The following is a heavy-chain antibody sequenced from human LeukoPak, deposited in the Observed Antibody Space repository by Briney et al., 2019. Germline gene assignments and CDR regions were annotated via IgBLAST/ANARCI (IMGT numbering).Heavy chain of an antibody. CDR1: GYSFTSYW. V-gene: IGHV5-51*01. Sequence: GESLKISCKGSGYSFTSYWIGWVRQMPGKGLEWMGIIYPGDSDTRYSPSFQGQVTISADKSISTAYLQWSSLKASDTAMYYCARRRDGYNYPDAFDIWGQGTMVTVSS. CDR2: IYPGDSDT. D-gene: IGHD5-24*01. J-gene: IGHJ3*02. CDR3: ARRRDGYNYPDAFDI.